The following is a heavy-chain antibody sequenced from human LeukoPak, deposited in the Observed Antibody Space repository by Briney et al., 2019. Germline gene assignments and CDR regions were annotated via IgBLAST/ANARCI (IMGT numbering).Heavy chain of an antibody. J-gene: IGHJ4*02. CDR2: ISSSSSTI. D-gene: IGHD1-7*01. Sequence: PGGSLRLSCAASGFTFSSYSMNWVRQAPGKGLEWVSYISSSSSTIYYADSVKGRFTISRDNAKNSLYLQMNSLRAEDTAVYYCARSELAEGDYFDYWGQGTLVTVSS. CDR3: ARSELAEGDYFDY. CDR1: GFTFSSYS. V-gene: IGHV3-48*01.